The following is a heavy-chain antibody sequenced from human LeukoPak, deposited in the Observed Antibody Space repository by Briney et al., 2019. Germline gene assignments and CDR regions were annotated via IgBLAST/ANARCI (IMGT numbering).Heavy chain of an antibody. CDR1: GFTFSLYW. Sequence: GGSLRLSCAASGFTFSLYWMNWVRRAPGKGLEWVSSISTSSSYIYYADSVKGRFTISRDNAKNSLYLQMNSLRAEDTAVYYCARRRGSPDAFDIWGQGTMVTVSS. CDR3: ARRRGSPDAFDI. V-gene: IGHV3-21*01. CDR2: ISTSSSYI. D-gene: IGHD2-15*01. J-gene: IGHJ3*02.